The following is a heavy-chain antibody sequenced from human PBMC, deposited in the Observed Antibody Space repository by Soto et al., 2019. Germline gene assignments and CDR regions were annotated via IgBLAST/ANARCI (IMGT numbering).Heavy chain of an antibody. V-gene: IGHV3-23*01. Sequence: PGGSLRLSCEAPGFTLRNYAMTWVRQAPGKGLEWVSLISANDVGTYYAESVKTRFTISTDQSRNTVYLQMDSLRADGTAIYYCAKAKNDYNWDNRPPFDYWGQGTLVTVSS. CDR3: AKAKNDYNWDNRPPFDY. CDR1: GFTLRNYA. CDR2: ISANDVGT. J-gene: IGHJ4*02. D-gene: IGHD1-20*01.